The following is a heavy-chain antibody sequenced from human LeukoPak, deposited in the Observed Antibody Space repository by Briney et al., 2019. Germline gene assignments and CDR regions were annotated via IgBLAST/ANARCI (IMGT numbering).Heavy chain of an antibody. CDR3: ARDHLAYCGGDCSVFDY. D-gene: IGHD2-21*02. Sequence: GGSLRLSCAASGFTFSSYGMHWVRQAPGKGLEWVAVIWYDGSNKYYADSVKGRFTISRDNSMNTLYLQMNSLRAEDTAVYYCARDHLAYCGGDCSVFDYWGQGTLVTVSS. CDR1: GFTFSSYG. J-gene: IGHJ4*02. V-gene: IGHV3-33*01. CDR2: IWYDGSNK.